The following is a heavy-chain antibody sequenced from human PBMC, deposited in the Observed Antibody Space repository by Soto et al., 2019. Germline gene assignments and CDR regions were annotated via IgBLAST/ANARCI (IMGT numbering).Heavy chain of an antibody. CDR3: ARVMSGYYYPLDY. D-gene: IGHD3-22*01. CDR2: IYYTGST. Sequence: QVQLQESGPGLVKPSETLSLTCTVSGGSISGYYWSWIRQPPGKGQEWIGYIYYTGSTNYNPSLKSRVTISVDTSKDRCSVRLSTVTAADTAVYYCARVMSGYYYPLDYWCQGTLVTVSS. CDR1: GGSISGYY. V-gene: IGHV4-59*01. J-gene: IGHJ4*02.